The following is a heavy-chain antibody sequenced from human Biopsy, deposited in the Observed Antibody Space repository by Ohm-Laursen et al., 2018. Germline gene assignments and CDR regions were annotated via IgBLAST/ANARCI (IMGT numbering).Heavy chain of an antibody. Sequence: SDTLSLTCTVSGGSISNNNYYWGWLRQPPGKGLEWIGSIFYRGSTHYKPSLKGRVNISVDTSKNQFSLKLNSVAAADTAVYYCARDYDTSGYYYVSWGQGTLVTVSS. V-gene: IGHV4-39*01. CDR2: IFYRGST. CDR1: GGSISNNNYY. J-gene: IGHJ5*02. D-gene: IGHD3-22*01. CDR3: ARDYDTSGYYYVS.